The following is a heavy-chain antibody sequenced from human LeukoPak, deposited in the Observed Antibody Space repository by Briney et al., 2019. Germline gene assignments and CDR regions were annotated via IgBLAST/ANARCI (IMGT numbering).Heavy chain of an antibody. V-gene: IGHV1-18*01. D-gene: IGHD5-24*01. CDR3: ARSEIEMATIYTFDY. Sequence: ASVKVSCKASGYTFTSYGISWVRQAPGQGLEWMGWISAYNGNTNYAQKLQGRVTMTTDTSTSTAYMELRSLRSEDTAVYYCARSEIEMATIYTFDYWGQGTLVTVSS. CDR1: GYTFTSYG. J-gene: IGHJ4*02. CDR2: ISAYNGNT.